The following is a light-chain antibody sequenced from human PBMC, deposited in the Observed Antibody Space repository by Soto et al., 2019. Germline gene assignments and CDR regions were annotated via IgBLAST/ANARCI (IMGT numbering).Light chain of an antibody. CDR3: QQDDSSPLT. V-gene: IGKV3-20*01. J-gene: IGKJ4*01. CDR2: GAS. CDR1: QSVTSSF. Sequence: EIVLTQSPGTLSLSPGERATLSCRASQSVTSSFLAWYQQKPGQAPRLLIYGASSRATGIPDRFSGSGSGTDFTLTISRLEPEDFAVYYGQQDDSSPLTFGGGTKVEIK.